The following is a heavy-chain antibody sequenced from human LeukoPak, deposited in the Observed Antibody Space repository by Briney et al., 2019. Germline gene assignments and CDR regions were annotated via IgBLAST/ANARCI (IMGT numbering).Heavy chain of an antibody. CDR2: IYYSGST. Sequence: PSETLSLTCTVSGGSISGFHWSWIRQPPGKGLEWIGYIYYSGSTNYNPSLKSRVTISVDTSKNQFSLKLSSVTAADTAVYYCARVTTVTPGYFDYWGQGTLVTVSS. J-gene: IGHJ4*02. CDR1: GGSISGFH. V-gene: IGHV4-59*12. D-gene: IGHD4-17*01. CDR3: ARVTTVTPGYFDY.